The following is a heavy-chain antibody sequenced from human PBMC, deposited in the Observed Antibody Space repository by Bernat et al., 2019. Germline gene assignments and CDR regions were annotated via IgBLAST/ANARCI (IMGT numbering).Heavy chain of an antibody. J-gene: IGHJ5*02. CDR2: ISHSGST. V-gene: IGHV4-59*02. CDR3: ARDRDSKNNWFDP. Sequence: QVQLQESGPGLVKPSETLSLTCSVSDGSVTNYFWSWIRQPPGKGLEWLGYISHSGSTNYNPSLKSRIIISVDTSKNQFSLKLNSVTPADTAVYYCARDRDSKNNWFDPWGQGTLVTVSS. CDR1: DGSVTNYF. D-gene: IGHD4-11*01.